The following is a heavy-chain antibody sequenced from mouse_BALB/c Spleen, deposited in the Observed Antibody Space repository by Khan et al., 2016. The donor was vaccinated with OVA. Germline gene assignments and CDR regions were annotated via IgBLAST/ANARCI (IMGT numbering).Heavy chain of an antibody. CDR1: GYSITSDYA. V-gene: IGHV3-2*02. Sequence: EVQVVESGPGLVKPSQSLSLTCTVTGYSITSDYAWNWIRQFPGKKLEWMGYISYSGSTRYNPSLKRRLSITRNTTENQLFLQCNSVTTEDTATYYCARRAYYGNWYFDVWGAGTTVTVSS. D-gene: IGHD2-1*01. CDR3: ARRAYYGNWYFDV. J-gene: IGHJ1*01. CDR2: ISYSGST.